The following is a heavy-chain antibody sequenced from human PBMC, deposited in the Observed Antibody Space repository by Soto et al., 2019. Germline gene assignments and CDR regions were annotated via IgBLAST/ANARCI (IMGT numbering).Heavy chain of an antibody. V-gene: IGHV1-58*01. CDR1: GFTFTSSA. D-gene: IGHD5-18*01. Sequence: ASVKVSCKVSGFTFTSSAVQWVRQARGQRLEWIGWIVVGSGNTNYAQKFQERVTITRDMSTSTAYMELSSLRSEDTAVYYCAADLVPDTAMVTYYFDYWGQVPLVTVSS. CDR3: AADLVPDTAMVTYYFDY. J-gene: IGHJ4*02. CDR2: IVVGSGNT.